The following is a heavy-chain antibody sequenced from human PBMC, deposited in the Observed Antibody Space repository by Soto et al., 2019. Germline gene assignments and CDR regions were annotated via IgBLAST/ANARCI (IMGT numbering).Heavy chain of an antibody. D-gene: IGHD2-15*01. Sequence: PGGSLRLSCAASGFTFSSYAMSWVRQAPGKGLEWVSAISGSGGSTYYADSVKGRFTISRDNSKNTLYLQMNSLRAEDTAVYYCAKDPLGYCSGGSCYSDGFDYWGQGTLVTVSS. CDR1: GFTFSSYA. CDR3: AKDPLGYCSGGSCYSDGFDY. J-gene: IGHJ4*02. V-gene: IGHV3-23*01. CDR2: ISGSGGST.